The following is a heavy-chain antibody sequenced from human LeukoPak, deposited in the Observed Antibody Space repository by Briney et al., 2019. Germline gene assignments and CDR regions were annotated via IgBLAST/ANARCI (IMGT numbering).Heavy chain of an antibody. V-gene: IGHV1-69*13. CDR1: GGTFSSYA. J-gene: IGHJ4*02. CDR3: PLLGCSSTSCYRAPDY. D-gene: IGHD2-2*01. CDR2: IIPIFGTA. Sequence: SVEVSCKASGGTFSSYAISWVRQAPGQGLEWMGGIIPIFGTANYAQKFQGRVTITADESTSTAYMELSSLRSEDTAVYYCPLLGCSSTSCYRAPDYWGQGTLVTVSP.